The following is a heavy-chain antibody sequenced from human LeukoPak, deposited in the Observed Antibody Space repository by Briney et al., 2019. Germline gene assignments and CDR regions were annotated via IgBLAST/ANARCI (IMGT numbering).Heavy chain of an antibody. CDR1: GFTVSSNY. D-gene: IGHD3-10*01. Sequence: TGGSLRLSCAASGFTVSSNYMSWVRQAPGKGLEWVSVIYSGGSTYYADSVKGRFTISRDNSKNTLYLQMNSLRAEDTAVYYCAKGRGPLVRGVTSFDYWGQGTLVTVSS. CDR2: IYSGGST. CDR3: AKGRGPLVRGVTSFDY. J-gene: IGHJ4*02. V-gene: IGHV3-53*01.